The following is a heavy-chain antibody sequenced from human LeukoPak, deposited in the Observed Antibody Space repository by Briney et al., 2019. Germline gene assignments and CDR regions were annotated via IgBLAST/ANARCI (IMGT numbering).Heavy chain of an antibody. CDR3: ARAIAEYNWFDP. CDR2: IYYSGST. J-gene: IGHJ5*02. Sequence: EPSETLSLTCTVSGGSISSYYWSWIRQPPGKGLEWIGYIYYSGSTNYNPSLKRRVTISVDKSKSQFSLKLSSVTAADTAVYYCARAIAEYNWFDPWGQGILVTVSS. D-gene: IGHD2-21*01. CDR1: GGSISSYY. V-gene: IGHV4-59*12.